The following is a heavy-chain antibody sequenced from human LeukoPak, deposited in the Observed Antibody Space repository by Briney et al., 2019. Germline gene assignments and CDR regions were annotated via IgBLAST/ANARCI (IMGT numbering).Heavy chain of an antibody. CDR1: GGSFSGYY. J-gene: IGHJ4*02. D-gene: IGHD3-10*01. V-gene: IGHV4-34*01. CDR2: INHSGST. CDR3: ARGGPLWFGELLYYFDY. Sequence: SETLSLTCAVYGGSFSGYYWSWIRQPPGKGLEWIGEINHSGSTNYNPSLKSRVTISVDTSKNQFSLKLSSVTAADTAVYYCARGGPLWFGELLYYFDYWGQGTLVTVSS.